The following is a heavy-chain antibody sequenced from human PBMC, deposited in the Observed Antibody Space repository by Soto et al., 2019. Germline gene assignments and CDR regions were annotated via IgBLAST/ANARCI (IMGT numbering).Heavy chain of an antibody. D-gene: IGHD2-2*02. CDR1: GFTFSSYW. J-gene: IGHJ6*02. CDR2: INSDGSST. CDR3: ARGYCISTSCYTYYYGMDV. V-gene: IGHV3-74*01. Sequence: PGGSLRLSCAASGFTFSSYWMHWVRQAPGKGLVWVSRINSDGSSTSYADSVKGRFTISRDNAKNTLYLQMNSLRAEDTAVYYCARGYCISTSCYTYYYGMDVWGQGTTVTVSS.